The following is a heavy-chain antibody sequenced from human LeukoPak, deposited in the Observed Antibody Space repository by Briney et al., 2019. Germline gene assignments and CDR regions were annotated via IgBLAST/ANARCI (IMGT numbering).Heavy chain of an antibody. Sequence: GASVKVSCNASGYTFTGYYMHWVRQAPGQGLEWMGWINPNSGGTNYAQKFQGWVTMTRDTSISTAYMELSRLRSDDTAVYYCARDRGDFSSGYYYYYGMDVWGQGTTVTVSS. CDR3: ARDRGDFSSGYYYYYGMDV. V-gene: IGHV1-2*04. CDR1: GYTFTGYY. CDR2: INPNSGGT. J-gene: IGHJ6*02. D-gene: IGHD4-17*01.